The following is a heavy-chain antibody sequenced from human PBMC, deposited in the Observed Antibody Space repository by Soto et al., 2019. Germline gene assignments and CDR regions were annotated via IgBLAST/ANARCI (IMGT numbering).Heavy chain of an antibody. CDR2: TSYDGTNK. V-gene: IGHV3-30*18. J-gene: IGHJ6*02. D-gene: IGHD2-15*01. Sequence: LILSCEVSGFTFSTHGMHWVRQAPGKGLEWVAGTSYDGTNKYYARSVQGRFTISRENSMKTLYLQMNSLRTEDTAVYYCAKDLSGARWYYDALDVWGQGTTVTVSS. CDR1: GFTFSTHG. CDR3: AKDLSGARWYYDALDV.